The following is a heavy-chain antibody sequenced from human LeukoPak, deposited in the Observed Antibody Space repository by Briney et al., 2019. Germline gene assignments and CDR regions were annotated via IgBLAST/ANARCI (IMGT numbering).Heavy chain of an antibody. CDR1: GDSVSSNSAA. CDR3: ARALYPNGVWLQFFVPSLFDY. D-gene: IGHD5-24*01. CDR2: TYYRSKWYN. Sequence: PSQTLSLTCAISGDSVSSNSAAWNWIRQSPSRGLEWLGRTYYRSKWYNDYAVSVKSRITINPDTSKNQFSLQLNSVTPEDTAVYYCARALYPNGVWLQFFVPSLFDYWGQGTLVTVSS. J-gene: IGHJ4*02. V-gene: IGHV6-1*01.